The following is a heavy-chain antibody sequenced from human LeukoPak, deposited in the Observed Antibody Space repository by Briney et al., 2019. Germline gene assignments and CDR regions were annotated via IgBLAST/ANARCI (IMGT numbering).Heavy chain of an antibody. J-gene: IGHJ4*02. CDR1: GFTFSSYS. D-gene: IGHD2-2*01. CDR3: ASPAVPYCSSTSCYFFDY. Sequence: GGSLRLSCSASGFTFSSYSMNWVRQAPGKGLEWVSSISSSSSYIYYADSVKGRFTISRDNAKNSLYLQMNCLRAEDTAVYYCASPAVPYCSSTSCYFFDYWGQGTLVTVSS. CDR2: ISSSSSYI. V-gene: IGHV3-21*01.